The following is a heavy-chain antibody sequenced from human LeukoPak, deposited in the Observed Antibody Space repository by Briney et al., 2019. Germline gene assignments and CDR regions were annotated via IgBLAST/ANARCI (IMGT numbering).Heavy chain of an antibody. J-gene: IGHJ5*02. CDR3: ARDRVGRRIAAAGRINWFDP. V-gene: IGHV1-2*02. CDR1: GYTFTGYY. CDR2: INPNSGGT. Sequence: ASVKVSCKASGYTFTGYYMHWVRQAPGQGLEWMGWINPNSGGTNYAQKFQGRVTMTRDTSISTAYMELSRLRSDDTAVYYCARDRVGRRIAAAGRINWFDPWGQGTLVTVSS. D-gene: IGHD6-13*01.